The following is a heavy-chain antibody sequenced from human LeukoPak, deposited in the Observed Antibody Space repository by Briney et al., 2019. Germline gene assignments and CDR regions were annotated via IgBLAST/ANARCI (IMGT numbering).Heavy chain of an antibody. J-gene: IGHJ4*02. V-gene: IGHV3-30*02. CDR2: IRYDGSNK. CDR3: AKQFNYEEGNFDY. Sequence: GGSLRLSCAASGFILSNYGMYWVRQAPGKGLEWVAFIRYDGSNKYYTDSVKGRFTISRDNSKNTLYLQMNSLRAEDTAVYYCAKQFNYEEGNFDYWGQGTLVTVSS. D-gene: IGHD3-16*01. CDR1: GFILSNYG.